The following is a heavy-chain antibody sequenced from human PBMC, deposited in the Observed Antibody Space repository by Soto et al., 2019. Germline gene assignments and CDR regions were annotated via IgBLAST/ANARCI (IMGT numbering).Heavy chain of an antibody. Sequence: GGSLRLSCSASGFTFSSYSMNWVRQAPGKGLEWVSYISSSSSTIYYADSVKGRFTISRDNAKNSLYLQMNSLRAEDTAVYYCAREVDGWELFLRLWGQGTLVTVSS. J-gene: IGHJ4*02. CDR1: GFTFSSYS. V-gene: IGHV3-48*01. D-gene: IGHD1-26*01. CDR3: AREVDGWELFLRL. CDR2: ISSSSSTI.